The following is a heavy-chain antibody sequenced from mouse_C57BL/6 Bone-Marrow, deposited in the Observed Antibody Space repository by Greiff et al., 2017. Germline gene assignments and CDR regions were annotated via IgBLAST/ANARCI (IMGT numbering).Heavy chain of an antibody. CDR1: GFTFSSYG. D-gene: IGHD4-1*01. Sequence: EVQLVESGGDLVKPGGSLKLSCAASGFTFSSYGMSWVRQTPDKRLEWVATISSGGSYTYYPDSVKGRFTISRDNAKNTLYLQMSSLKSEDTAMYYCARHGMGGFAYWGQGNRVTVSA. V-gene: IGHV5-6*01. J-gene: IGHJ3*01. CDR2: ISSGGSYT. CDR3: ARHGMGGFAY.